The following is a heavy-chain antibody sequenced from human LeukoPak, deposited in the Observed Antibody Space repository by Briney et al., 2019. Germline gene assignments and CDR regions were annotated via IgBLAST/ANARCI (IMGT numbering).Heavy chain of an antibody. J-gene: IGHJ4*02. CDR3: ARDSSSSVSRTADY. Sequence: KSGGSLRLPCAASGFTFSSYSMNWVRQAPGKGLEWVSSISSSSSYIWYADSLKGRFTTSRDNAKNSVYLQMNSLRAEDTAVYYCARDSSSSVSRTADYWGQGTLVTVSS. CDR1: GFTFSSYS. CDR2: ISSSSSYI. V-gene: IGHV3-21*01. D-gene: IGHD6-6*01.